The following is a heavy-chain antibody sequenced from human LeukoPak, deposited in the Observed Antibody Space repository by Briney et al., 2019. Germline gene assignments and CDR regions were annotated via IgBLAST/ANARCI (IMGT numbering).Heavy chain of an antibody. V-gene: IGHV1-2*02. J-gene: IGHJ4*02. CDR2: INPNNGGT. D-gene: IGHD3-10*01. Sequence: ASVKVSCKASGYTFTDYYLHWVRQAPGQGLEWMGCINPNNGGTHFGQMFQGRVTVTSDTSISTAYMDLSGLRSDDTAVYYCAREHPAGNYLRDPYPFDYWGQGTLVTVSS. CDR1: GYTFTDYY. CDR3: AREHPAGNYLRDPYPFDY.